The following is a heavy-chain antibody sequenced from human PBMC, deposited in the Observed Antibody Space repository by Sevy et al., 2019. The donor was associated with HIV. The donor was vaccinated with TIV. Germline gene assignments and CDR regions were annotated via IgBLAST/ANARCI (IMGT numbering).Heavy chain of an antibody. CDR2: IGVYNGNL. J-gene: IGHJ4*02. Sequence: ASVKVSCKTSGYIFTNSGITWVRQAPGQGLEWMGWIGVYNGNLKYAQTFQGRVTMTTDTSTSTAYMEPTSLRSDDTGVYYCARVPTYHYGSATFFDYWGQGTLVTVSS. CDR1: GYIFTNSG. V-gene: IGHV1-18*01. D-gene: IGHD3-10*01. CDR3: ARVPTYHYGSATFFDY.